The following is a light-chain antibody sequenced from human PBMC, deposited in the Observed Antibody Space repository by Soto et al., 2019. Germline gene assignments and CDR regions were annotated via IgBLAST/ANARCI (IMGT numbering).Light chain of an antibody. J-gene: IGLJ3*02. V-gene: IGLV2-11*01. CDR2: DVS. CDR3: CSYAGRYTRV. Sequence: QSALTQPRSVSGSPGQSVTISCTGTSSDVGGYNYVSWYQQHPGKDPKLMIYDVSKRPSGVPDRFSGSKSGNTASLTISGLQADDEADYYCCSYAGRYTRVFGGGTQLTVL. CDR1: SSDVGGYNY.